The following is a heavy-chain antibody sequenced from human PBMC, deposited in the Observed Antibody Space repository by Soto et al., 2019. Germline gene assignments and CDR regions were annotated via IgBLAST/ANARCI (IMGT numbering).Heavy chain of an antibody. CDR2: IYFRGST. J-gene: IGHJ5*02. CDR1: GGSISSYY. CDR3: ARHDCSGGSCANWFDP. V-gene: IGHV4-59*08. D-gene: IGHD2-15*01. Sequence: SETLSLTCTVSGGSISSYYWSWIRQPPGKGLELFGYIYFRGSTNYIPSLKSRVTISVDMSKNQFSLKLNSVTAADTAVYYCARHDCSGGSCANWFDPWGQGALVTVSS.